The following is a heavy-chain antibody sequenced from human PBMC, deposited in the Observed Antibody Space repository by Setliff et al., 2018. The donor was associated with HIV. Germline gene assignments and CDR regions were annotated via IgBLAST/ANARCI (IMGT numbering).Heavy chain of an antibody. CDR2: IYYSGST. Sequence: PSETLSLTCTVSGETIRNGFYYWHWMRQPPGKGLEWIGSIYYSGSTHYKSSLKSRVTISVDTSKNQFSLRLSSVTAADTAVYYCARQSTTSRDFDSWGQGTPVTVSS. V-gene: IGHV4-39*01. D-gene: IGHD2-2*01. CDR1: GETIRNGFYY. CDR3: ARQSTTSRDFDS. J-gene: IGHJ4*02.